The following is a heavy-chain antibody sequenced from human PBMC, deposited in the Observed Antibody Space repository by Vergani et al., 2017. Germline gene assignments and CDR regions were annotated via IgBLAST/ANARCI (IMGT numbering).Heavy chain of an antibody. CDR3: ATDRCSSTSCYNDQGAFDI. CDR2: INPNSGGT. V-gene: IGHV1-2*02. Sequence: QVQLVQSGAEVKKPGASVKVSCKASGYTFTSYGISWVRQAPGQGLEWMGWINPNSGGTNYAQKFQGRVTMTRDTSISTAYMELSRLRSDDTAVYYCATDRCSSTSCYNDQGAFDIWGQGTMVTVSS. D-gene: IGHD2-2*02. J-gene: IGHJ3*02. CDR1: GYTFTSYG.